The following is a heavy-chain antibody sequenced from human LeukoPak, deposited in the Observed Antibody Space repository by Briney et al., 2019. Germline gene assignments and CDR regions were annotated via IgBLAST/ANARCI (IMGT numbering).Heavy chain of an antibody. J-gene: IGHJ6*03. CDR3: ARILGNNCYYYYMDV. CDR1: GFTFSDYE. V-gene: IGHV3-48*03. Sequence: GGSLRLSCAVSGFTFSDYEMTWVRQAPGKGLEWISFITSSGATKYYADSVRGRFAISRDNANNSLYLLVDSLRADDTAVYFCARILGNNCYYYYMDVWGKGTTVTVSS. CDR2: ITSSGATK.